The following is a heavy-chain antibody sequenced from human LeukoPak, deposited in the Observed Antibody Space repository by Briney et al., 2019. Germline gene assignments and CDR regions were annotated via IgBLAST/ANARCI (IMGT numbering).Heavy chain of an antibody. D-gene: IGHD6-13*01. CDR2: INPNSGAT. CDR1: GYTFTVYW. J-gene: IGHJ5*01. V-gene: IGHV1-2*02. CDR3: MRGGGSSWFDS. Sequence: ASVKVSCKASGYTFTVYWMHWVRQAPGEGLEWMGWINPNSGATNYAQKFQGRVTMTRDTSISTAYMELSSLRSDDTAVYYCMRGGGSSWFDSRGQGTLVTVSS.